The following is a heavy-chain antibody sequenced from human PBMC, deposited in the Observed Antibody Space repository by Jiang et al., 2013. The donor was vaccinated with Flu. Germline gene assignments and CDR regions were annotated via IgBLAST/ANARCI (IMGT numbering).Heavy chain of an antibody. J-gene: IGHJ5*02. V-gene: IGHV4-39*02. CDR2: IYYSGST. CDR1: GGSVSSSNYY. D-gene: IGHD6-6*01. Sequence: GSGLVKPSETLSLTCTVSGGSVSSSNYYWGWIRQPPGKGLEWIGNIYYSGSTYYNPSLKSRVAISLDTSKNHFSLTLSSVTAADTAVYYCARRLGGSSKFDPWGQGPWSPSP. CDR3: ARRLGGSSKFDP.